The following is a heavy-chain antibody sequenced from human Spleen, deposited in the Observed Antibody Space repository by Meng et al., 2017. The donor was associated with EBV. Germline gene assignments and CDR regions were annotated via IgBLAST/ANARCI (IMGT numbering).Heavy chain of an antibody. V-gene: IGHV4-39*01. Sequence: VYPAGTWPPTTTASAASISGCRYYCGWIRETRLKELEWIGSIMSTSGRTHYNPSLRSRVAISVDTSNSQFYLRVSSVTAADTAVYYCANHGAWGEEETINWFDPWGQGTLVTVSS. CDR1: AASISGCRYY. J-gene: IGHJ5*02. CDR3: ANHGAWGEEETINWFDP. CDR2: IMSTSGRT. D-gene: IGHD3-16*01.